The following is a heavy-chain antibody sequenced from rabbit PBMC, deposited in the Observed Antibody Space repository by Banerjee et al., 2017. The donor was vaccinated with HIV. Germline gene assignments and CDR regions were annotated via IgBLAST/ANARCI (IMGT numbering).Heavy chain of an antibody. Sequence: QEQLEESGGDLVKPEGSLTLTCTASGFSFSSSYWICWVRRAPGKGLEWIGCIYAGSSGSTYYASWAKGRFTISKTSSTTVTLQMTSLTAADTATYFCARDTGGNRYFNLWGQGTLVTVS. CDR2: IYAGSSGST. V-gene: IGHV1S45*01. J-gene: IGHJ4*01. D-gene: IGHD7-1*01. CDR3: ARDTGGNRYFNL. CDR1: GFSFSSSYW.